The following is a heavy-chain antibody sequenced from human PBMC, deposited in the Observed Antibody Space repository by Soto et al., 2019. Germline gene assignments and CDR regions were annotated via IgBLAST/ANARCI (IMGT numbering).Heavy chain of an antibody. V-gene: IGHV3-48*02. CDR3: ARLPKGSLVTA. D-gene: IGHD2-21*02. CDR1: GFRFSEHS. CDR2: ISSSSDST. Sequence: LVESGGGLVYPGGSLTLSCVGSGFRFSEHSMNWVRQAPGKELQWVSYISSSSDSTYYADSVKGRFTVSRDNAKNALFLQMNSLRDDDTATYYCARLPKGSLVTAWGQGVRVTVSS. J-gene: IGHJ4*02.